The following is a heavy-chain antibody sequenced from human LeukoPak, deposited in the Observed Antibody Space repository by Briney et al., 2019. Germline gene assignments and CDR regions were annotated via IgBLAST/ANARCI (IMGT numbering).Heavy chain of an antibody. V-gene: IGHV3-64*01. CDR3: ARFKEVAEYYFDH. J-gene: IGHJ4*02. Sequence: GGSLRLSCAASGFTFSSYAMHWVRRAPGKGLGYVSAISSNGGSTYYANSVKGRFTISRDNSKNTLYLQMGSLRAEAMAVYYCARFKEVAEYYFDHGGQGTLVTV. CDR2: ISSNGGST. CDR1: GFTFSSYA. D-gene: IGHD5-12*01.